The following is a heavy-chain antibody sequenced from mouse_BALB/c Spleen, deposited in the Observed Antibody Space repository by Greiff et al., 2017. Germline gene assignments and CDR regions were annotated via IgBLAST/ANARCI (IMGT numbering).Heavy chain of an antibody. CDR2: ISTYYGDA. D-gene: IGHD1-1*01. Sequence: VQLQQSGAELVRPGVSVKISCKGSGYTFTDYAMHWVKQSHAKSLEWIGVISTYYGDASYNQKFKGKATMTVDKSSSTAYMELARLTSEDSAIYYCAITTVERDFDYWGQGTTLTVSS. J-gene: IGHJ2*01. CDR1: GYTFTDYA. V-gene: IGHV1S137*01. CDR3: AITTVERDFDY.